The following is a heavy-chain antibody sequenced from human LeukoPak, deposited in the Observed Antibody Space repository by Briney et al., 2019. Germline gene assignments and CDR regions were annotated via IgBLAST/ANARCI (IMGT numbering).Heavy chain of an antibody. V-gene: IGHV3-15*01. CDR2: IKSKTDGGTT. CDR3: TTGSMAYTYYSDY. D-gene: IGHD2-2*02. Sequence: GGSLRLSCAASGFTFSNAWMSWVRQAPGKGLEWVGRIKSKTDGGTTDYAAPVKGRFTISRDDSKNTLYLQMNSLKTEDTAVYYCTTGSMAYTYYSDYWGQGTLVTVSS. J-gene: IGHJ4*02. CDR1: GFTFSNAW.